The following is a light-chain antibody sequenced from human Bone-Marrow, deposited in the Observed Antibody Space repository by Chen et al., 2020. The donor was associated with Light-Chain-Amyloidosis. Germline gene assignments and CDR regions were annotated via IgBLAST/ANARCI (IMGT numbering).Light chain of an antibody. CDR3: QVWDRSRDRPV. CDR1: NIGSTS. CDR2: DDS. V-gene: IGLV3-21*02. J-gene: IGLJ3*02. Sequence: SYVLTQPSSVSVAPGQTATIACGGNNIGSTSVHWYQQTPGQAPLLVVYDDSDRPSGISERLSGANSGNTDTLTISRVAAGDEADYCWQVWDRSRDRPVFGGGTKLTVL.